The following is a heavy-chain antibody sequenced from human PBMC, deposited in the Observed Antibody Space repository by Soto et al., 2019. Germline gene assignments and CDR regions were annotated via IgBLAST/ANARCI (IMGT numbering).Heavy chain of an antibody. CDR1: GFTFDDYA. CDR2: ICWNSGSI. CDR3: AKDLLRRLVDYGSGSVDY. D-gene: IGHD3-10*01. Sequence: EVPLVESGGGLVQPGRSLRLSCAASGFTFDDYAMHWVRQAPGKGLEWVSGICWNSGSIGYADSVKGRLTISRDNANNSLYLQMNSLRAEDTALYYCAKDLLRRLVDYGSGSVDYWGQGTLVTVSS. V-gene: IGHV3-9*01. J-gene: IGHJ4*02.